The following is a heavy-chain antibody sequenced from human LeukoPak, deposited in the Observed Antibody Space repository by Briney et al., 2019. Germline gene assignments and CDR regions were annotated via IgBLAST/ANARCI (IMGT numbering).Heavy chain of an antibody. Sequence: GGSLRLSCAASGFTSSSYSMSWFRQAPGKGLEWVGFIRSKAYGGTTEYAASVKGRFTISRDDSKSIAYLQMNSLKTEDTAVYYCTRTRTYYYDSSGYYSQGYWGQGTLVTVSS. CDR3: TRTRTYYYDSSGYYSQGY. V-gene: IGHV3-49*03. CDR2: IRSKAYGGTT. D-gene: IGHD3-22*01. CDR1: GFTSSSYS. J-gene: IGHJ4*02.